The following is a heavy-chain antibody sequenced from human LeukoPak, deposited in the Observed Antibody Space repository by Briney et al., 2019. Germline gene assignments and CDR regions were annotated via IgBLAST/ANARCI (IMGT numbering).Heavy chain of an antibody. CDR3: AIIYYYGSGSYYENWFDP. V-gene: IGHV1-2*02. CDR2: INPNSGGT. CDR1: GYTFTGYY. J-gene: IGHJ5*02. D-gene: IGHD3-10*01. Sequence: ASVKVSCKASGYTFTGYYMHWVRQAPGQGLEWMGWINPNSGGTNYAQKFQGRVTMTRDTSISTAYMELSRLRSDDTAVYYCAIIYYYGSGSYYENWFDPWGQGTLVTVSS.